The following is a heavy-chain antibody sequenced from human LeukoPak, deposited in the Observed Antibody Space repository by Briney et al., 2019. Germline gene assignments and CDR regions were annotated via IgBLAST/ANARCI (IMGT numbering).Heavy chain of an antibody. J-gene: IGHJ4*02. CDR3: AREGDSSGWYYFDY. D-gene: IGHD6-19*01. CDR1: EFTFSSYS. Sequence: PGGSLRLSCAASEFTFSSYSMNWVRQAPGKGLEWVSSISSSSSYIYYADSVKGRFTISRDNAKNSLYLQMNSLRAEDTAVYYCAREGDSSGWYYFDYWGQGTLVTVSS. V-gene: IGHV3-21*01. CDR2: ISSSSSYI.